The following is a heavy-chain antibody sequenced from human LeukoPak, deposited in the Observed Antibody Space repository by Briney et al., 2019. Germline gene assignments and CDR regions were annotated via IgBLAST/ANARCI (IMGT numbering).Heavy chain of an antibody. CDR2: INPNSGGT. CDR3: ASPGSSYDILTGPGYCDY. J-gene: IGHJ4*02. Sequence: GASVKVSCKASGYTFTGYYMHWVRQAPGQGLEWMGRINPNSGGTNYAQKFQGRVTMTRDTSIRTAYMELSRLRSDDTAVYYCASPGSSYDILTGPGYCDYWGQGTLVTVSS. D-gene: IGHD3-9*01. CDR1: GYTFTGYY. V-gene: IGHV1-2*06.